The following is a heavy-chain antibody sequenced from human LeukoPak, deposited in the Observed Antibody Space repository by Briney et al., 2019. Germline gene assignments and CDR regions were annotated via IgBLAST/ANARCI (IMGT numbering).Heavy chain of an antibody. Sequence: ASVKVSCKTSGYTFTTYGISWVRQAPGQGLEWMGWISSSNGNTKYAQKVQGRVTMTTGTSTTTAYMEVRSLRSDDTAVYYCARDRDRMVQGVTALFDYWGQGTLVTVSS. CDR3: ARDRDRMVQGVTALFDY. V-gene: IGHV1-18*04. CDR2: ISSSNGNT. CDR1: GYTFTTYG. D-gene: IGHD3-10*01. J-gene: IGHJ4*02.